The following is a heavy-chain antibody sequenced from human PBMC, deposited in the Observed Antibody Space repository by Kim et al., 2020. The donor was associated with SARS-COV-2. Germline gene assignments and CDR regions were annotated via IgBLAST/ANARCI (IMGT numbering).Heavy chain of an antibody. CDR2: IHIDGTT. CDR1: GFIVTNHY. V-gene: IGHV3-53*01. D-gene: IGHD7-27*01. J-gene: IGHJ5*02. CDR3: RRGHWGDTPS. Sequence: GGSLRLSCAASGFIVTNHYLTWVRQAPGKGLEWLSMIHIDGTTYYADSGRGRFTISRDTSENTLYLQMNNLRAEDTAIYFCRRGHWGDTPSWGQGTRVTISS.